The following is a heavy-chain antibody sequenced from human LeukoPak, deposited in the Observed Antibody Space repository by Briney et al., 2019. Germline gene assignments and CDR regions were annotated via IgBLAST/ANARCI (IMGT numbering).Heavy chain of an antibody. D-gene: IGHD6-19*01. CDR1: GGSISSSSYY. Sequence: PSEILSLTCTVSGGSISSSSYYWGWIRQPPGKGLEWIGSIYYSGSTYYNPSLKSRVTISVDTSKNQFSLKLSSVTAADAAVYYCARSRDGQWLVRFDYWGQGTLVTVSS. V-gene: IGHV4-39*01. CDR3: ARSRDGQWLVRFDY. CDR2: IYYSGST. J-gene: IGHJ4*02.